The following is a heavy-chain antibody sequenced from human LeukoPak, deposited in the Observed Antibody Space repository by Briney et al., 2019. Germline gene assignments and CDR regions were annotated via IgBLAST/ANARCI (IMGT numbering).Heavy chain of an antibody. Sequence: SETLSLTCAVYGGSFIGYYWSWIRHPPGKGLEWIGEIHHSGSTNYNPSLKSRVTISVDTSKNQFALNLSSVTAADTAVFYCARSRGWLQSHPLEYWGQGTLVTVSS. J-gene: IGHJ4*02. V-gene: IGHV4-34*01. CDR3: ARSRGWLQSHPLEY. CDR2: IHHSGST. D-gene: IGHD5-24*01. CDR1: GGSFIGYY.